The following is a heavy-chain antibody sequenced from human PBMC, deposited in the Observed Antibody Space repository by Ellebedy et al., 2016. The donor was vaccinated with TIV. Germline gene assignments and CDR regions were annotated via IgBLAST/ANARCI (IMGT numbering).Heavy chain of an antibody. CDR2: ISPAGDVT. CDR1: GFNFRDAF. Sequence: PGGSLRLSCTASGFNFRDAFMSWIRQAPGKGLEWVSYISPAGDVTRYADSVKGRFTMSRDNAKNSLYLQMNSLRAEDTAMYFCAREFYSNPDHWGQGTLVTVSS. CDR3: AREFYSNPDH. V-gene: IGHV3-11*01. D-gene: IGHD1-26*01. J-gene: IGHJ4*02.